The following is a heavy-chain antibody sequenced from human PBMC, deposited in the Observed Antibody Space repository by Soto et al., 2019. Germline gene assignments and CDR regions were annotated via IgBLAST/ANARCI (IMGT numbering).Heavy chain of an antibody. D-gene: IGHD3-3*01. V-gene: IGHV3-7*01. J-gene: IGHJ2*01. CDR1: GFTFSSYW. Sequence: EVQLVESGGGLVQPGGSLRLSCAASGFTFSSYWMNWVRQAPGKGLEWVANIKQDGSEKYYVDSVKGRFTISRDNAKNSLYLQMNSLRAEDTAVYYCARGSGLLIIVNWYFDLWGRGNLVTVSS. CDR2: IKQDGSEK. CDR3: ARGSGLLIIVNWYFDL.